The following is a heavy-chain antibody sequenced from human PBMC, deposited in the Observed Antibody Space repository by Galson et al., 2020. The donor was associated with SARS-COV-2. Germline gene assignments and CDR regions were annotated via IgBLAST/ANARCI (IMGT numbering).Heavy chain of an antibody. CDR2: IYYSGST. D-gene: IGHD4-17*01. J-gene: IGHJ6*02. CDR3: ARDVGDYGDSYYYYYGMDV. CDR1: GGSISSGDYY. V-gene: IGHV4-30-4*01. Sequence: ETSETRSLTCTVSGGSISSGDYYWSWIRQPPGKGLEWIGYIYYSGSTYYNPSLKSRVTISVDTSKNQFSLKLSSVTAADTAVYYCARDVGDYGDSYYYYYGMDVWGQGTTVTVSS.